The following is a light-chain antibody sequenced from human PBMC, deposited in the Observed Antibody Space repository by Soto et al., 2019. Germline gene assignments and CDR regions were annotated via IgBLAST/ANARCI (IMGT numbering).Light chain of an antibody. CDR1: QTISNW. CDR2: DAS. CDR3: RQYNSYSLT. J-gene: IGKJ4*01. V-gene: IGKV1-5*01. Sequence: DIQMTQSPSTLSASVGDRVTITCRASQTISNWLAWFQQRPGKAPKLLIYDASSLESGVPSRFSGSGSGTEFTLTISSLQPDDFATYYCRQYNSYSLTFGGGTKVDIK.